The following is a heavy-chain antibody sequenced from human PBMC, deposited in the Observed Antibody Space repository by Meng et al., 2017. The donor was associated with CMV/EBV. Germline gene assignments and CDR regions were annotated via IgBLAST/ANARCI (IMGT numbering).Heavy chain of an antibody. CDR3: TSIIVVVPS. CDR2: IRSKAYGGTT. V-gene: IGHV3-49*04. J-gene: IGHJ4*02. D-gene: IGHD2-2*01. CDR1: GFTFGDYA. Sequence: SLKISCTASGFTFGDYAMSWVRQAPGKGLEWVGFIRSKAYGGTTEYAASVKGRFTISRDDSKSIAYLQMNSLKTEDTAVYYCTSIIVVVPSWGQGTLVTVSS.